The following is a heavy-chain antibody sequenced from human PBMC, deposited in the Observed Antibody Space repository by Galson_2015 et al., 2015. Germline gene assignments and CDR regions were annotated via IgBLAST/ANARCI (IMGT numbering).Heavy chain of an antibody. CDR2: IYYSGST. CDR1: GGSISSGGYY. J-gene: IGHJ5*02. D-gene: IGHD3-10*01. CDR3: ARDNNYGSGSYYNVRWFDP. V-gene: IGHV4-31*03. Sequence: TLSLTCTVSGGSISSGGYYWSWIRQHPGKGLEWIGYIYYSGSTYYNPSLKSRVTIPVDTSKNQFSLKLSSVTAADTAVYYCARDNNYGSGSYYNVRWFDPWGQGTLVTVSS.